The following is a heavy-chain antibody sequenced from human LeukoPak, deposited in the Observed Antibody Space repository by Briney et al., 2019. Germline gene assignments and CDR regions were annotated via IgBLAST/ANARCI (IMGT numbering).Heavy chain of an antibody. CDR2: ISGSGGST. J-gene: IGHJ4*02. CDR1: GFTFSSYA. CDR3: AKYLAGSGLYYFDY. D-gene: IGHD3-10*01. Sequence: GGSLRLSCAASGFTFSSYAMSWGRQAPRKGLEWVSAISGSGGSTYYADSVKGRFTISRDNSKNTLYLQMNSLRAEDTAVYYCAKYLAGSGLYYFDYWGQGTLVTVSS. V-gene: IGHV3-23*01.